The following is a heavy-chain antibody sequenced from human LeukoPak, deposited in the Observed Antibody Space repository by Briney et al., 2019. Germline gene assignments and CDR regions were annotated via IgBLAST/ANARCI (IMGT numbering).Heavy chain of an antibody. D-gene: IGHD3-10*01. J-gene: IGHJ6*02. V-gene: IGHV1-18*01. Sequence: GASVTVSCKASGYTSTSYGISWVRQAPGQGLEWMGWISAYNGNTSYAQKLQGRVTMTTDTSTSTAYMELRSLRSDDTAVYYCARGGPYGSDYYYGMDVWGQGTTVTVSS. CDR2: ISAYNGNT. CDR3: ARGGPYGSDYYYGMDV. CDR1: GYTSTSYG.